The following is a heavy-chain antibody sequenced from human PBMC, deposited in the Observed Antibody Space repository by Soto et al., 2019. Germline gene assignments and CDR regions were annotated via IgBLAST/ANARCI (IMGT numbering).Heavy chain of an antibody. V-gene: IGHV4-34*02. J-gene: IGHJ6*02. CDR3: ARQGAVTVMFYYHGMDV. CDR2: INHGGIP. Sequence: QVQLQQWGAGLLKPSETLSLTCDVYGGSFGGYFWSWIRQPAGKGLEWIGEINHGGIPNYNPSLKSRITISVDTSKNQFSLKLSSVTAADAAVYYCARQGAVTVMFYYHGMDVWGQGTSVTVSS. D-gene: IGHD2-21*02. CDR1: GGSFGGYF.